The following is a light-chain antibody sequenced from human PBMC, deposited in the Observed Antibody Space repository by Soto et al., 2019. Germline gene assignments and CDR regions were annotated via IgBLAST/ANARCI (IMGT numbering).Light chain of an antibody. CDR3: AAWDNSLSGRV. V-gene: IGLV1-47*01. CDR2: RNS. Sequence: QSVLTQPPSASGTPGQWVTICCSGGSSNIGTNHVYWYQHLPGAAPKLLIYRNSLRPSGVPDRFSGSNSGTSASLAISGLRSDDEADYYCAAWDNSLSGRVFGGGTQLTVL. CDR1: SSNIGTNH. J-gene: IGLJ7*01.